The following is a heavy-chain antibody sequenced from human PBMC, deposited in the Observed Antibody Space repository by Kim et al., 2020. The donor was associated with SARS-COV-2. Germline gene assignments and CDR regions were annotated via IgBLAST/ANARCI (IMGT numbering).Heavy chain of an antibody. V-gene: IGHV1-3*01. Sequence: ASVKVSCKASGYTFTSYAMHWVRQAPGQRLEWMGWINAGNGNTKYSQKFQGRVTITRDTSASTAYMELSSLRSEDTAVYYCARGSGYFDTDRGDYWGQGTLVTVSS. CDR2: INAGNGNT. CDR1: GYTFTSYA. CDR3: ARGSGYFDTDRGDY. D-gene: IGHD3-9*01. J-gene: IGHJ4*02.